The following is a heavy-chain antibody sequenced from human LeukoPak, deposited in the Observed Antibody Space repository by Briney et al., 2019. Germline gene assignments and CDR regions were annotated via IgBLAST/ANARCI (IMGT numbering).Heavy chain of an antibody. D-gene: IGHD3-22*01. J-gene: IGHJ4*02. CDR3: ARDHESSGYPTSAY. Sequence: GGSLRLSCEASGFTFSSYIMIWVRQAPGKGLEWVSIIKGNAEATFYADSVGDLFPISRDNSKNTLYLYMTSLRVNDTALYFCARDHESSGYPTSAYWGQGTLVTVSS. CDR2: IKGNAEAT. V-gene: IGHV3-23*01. CDR1: GFTFSSYI.